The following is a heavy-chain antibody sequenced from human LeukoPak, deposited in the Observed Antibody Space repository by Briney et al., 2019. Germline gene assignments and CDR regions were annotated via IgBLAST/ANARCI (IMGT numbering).Heavy chain of an antibody. V-gene: IGHV4-39*01. CDR3: ARLTMVRGVPDAFDI. D-gene: IGHD3-10*01. CDR1: GGSISSSSYY. Sequence: SETLSLTCTVSGGSISSSSYYWGWIRQPPGKGLEWIGSIYYSGSTYYNPSLKSRVTISVDTSKNQFSLKLSSVTAADTAVYYCARLTMVRGVPDAFDIWGQGTMVTVSS. J-gene: IGHJ3*02. CDR2: IYYSGST.